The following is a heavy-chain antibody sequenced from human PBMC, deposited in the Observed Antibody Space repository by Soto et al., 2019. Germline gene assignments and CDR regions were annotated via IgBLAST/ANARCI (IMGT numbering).Heavy chain of an antibody. CDR2: INPNSGGT. J-gene: IGHJ5*02. D-gene: IGHD2-2*01. Sequence: ASVKASWEACRYTFTGYYMHWARQAPGQGLEWMGWINPNSGGTNYAQKFQGWVTMTRDTSISTAYMELSRLRSDDTAVYYCVREYCNSTSCHPGWFDPWGQGTLVTVSS. V-gene: IGHV1-2*04. CDR3: VREYCNSTSCHPGWFDP. CDR1: RYTFTGYY.